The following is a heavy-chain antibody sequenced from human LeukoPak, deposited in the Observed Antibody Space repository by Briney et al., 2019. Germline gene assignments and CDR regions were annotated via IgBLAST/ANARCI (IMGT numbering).Heavy chain of an antibody. V-gene: IGHV3-30*18. Sequence: PGRSLRLSCAASGFTFSNYGMHWVRQAPGKGLEWVAVISYDGNTKYYADSVKGRFTFSRDNSRNTLYLQMNSLRAEDTAIFYCAKEGSSGFIDSWGERDVVPVSS. J-gene: IGHJ4*02. D-gene: IGHD6-19*01. CDR3: AKEGSSGFIDS. CDR1: GFTFSNYG. CDR2: ISYDGNTK.